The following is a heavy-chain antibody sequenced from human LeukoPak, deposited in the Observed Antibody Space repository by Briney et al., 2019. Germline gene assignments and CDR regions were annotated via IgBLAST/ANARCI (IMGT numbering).Heavy chain of an antibody. V-gene: IGHV1-69*05. D-gene: IGHD4-23*01. CDR1: GGTFSSYA. CDR3: ARGWGDYGGNSFGWFDP. Sequence: ASVKVSCKASGGTFSSYAISWVRQAPGQGLEWMGGIIPIFGTANYAQKFQGRVTITTDESTSTACMELSSLRSEDTAVYYCARGWGDYGGNSFGWFDPWGQGTLVTVSS. CDR2: IIPIFGTA. J-gene: IGHJ5*02.